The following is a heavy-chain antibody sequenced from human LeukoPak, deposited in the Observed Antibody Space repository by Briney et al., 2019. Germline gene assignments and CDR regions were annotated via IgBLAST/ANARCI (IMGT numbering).Heavy chain of an antibody. Sequence: PGGSLRLSCVVSGFTFSRYAMSWVRQAPGKGLEWVSAISGSGGSTYYTDSVRGRFTISRDNSKNTLYLQMNSVRAEDTAVYYCAKNHVYCSGGSCYSIDYWGQGTLVTVSS. CDR1: GFTFSRYA. D-gene: IGHD2-15*01. CDR2: ISGSGGST. CDR3: AKNHVYCSGGSCYSIDY. J-gene: IGHJ4*02. V-gene: IGHV3-23*01.